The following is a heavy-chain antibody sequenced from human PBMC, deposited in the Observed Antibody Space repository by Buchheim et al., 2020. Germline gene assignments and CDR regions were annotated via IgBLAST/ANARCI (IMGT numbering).Heavy chain of an antibody. V-gene: IGHV3-23*01. J-gene: IGHJ4*02. CDR2: ISNSGGNS. CDR3: AKAIESAGHRMDY. Sequence: EVQLLESGGGLVQPGGSLRLSCAASGFTFSSYAMSWVRQAPGKGLQWVSAISNSGGNSYYTDSVKGRFTMSRDNSKNTVSLQMNSLRAEDTAIYYCAKAIESAGHRMDYWGRGIL. CDR1: GFTFSSYA. D-gene: IGHD6-13*01.